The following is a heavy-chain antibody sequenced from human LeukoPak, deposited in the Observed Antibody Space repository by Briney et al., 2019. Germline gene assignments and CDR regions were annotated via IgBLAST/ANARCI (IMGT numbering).Heavy chain of an antibody. D-gene: IGHD2-2*01. CDR1: GFTFSSYS. CDR2: ISSDSGTI. CDR3: AREYPKFDY. Sequence: GGSLRLSCAASGFTFSSYSMNWVRQAPGKGLEWVSYISSDSGTIYYADSVKGRFTISRDNAKNSLYLQMNSLRAEDTAVYYCAREYPKFDYWGQGTLVTVSS. J-gene: IGHJ4*02. V-gene: IGHV3-48*04.